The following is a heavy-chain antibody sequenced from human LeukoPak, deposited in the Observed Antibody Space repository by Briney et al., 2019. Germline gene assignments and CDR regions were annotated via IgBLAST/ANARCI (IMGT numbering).Heavy chain of an antibody. J-gene: IGHJ4*02. Sequence: SVKVSCKASGGTFSSYAISWVRQAPGQGLEWMGGIIPIFGTANYAQKFQGRVTITTDESTSTAYMELSSLRSEDTAVYYCARGSGYCSSTSCYDFDYWGQGTLVTVSS. D-gene: IGHD2-2*01. CDR3: ARGSGYCSSTSCYDFDY. CDR1: GGTFSSYA. V-gene: IGHV1-69*05. CDR2: IIPIFGTA.